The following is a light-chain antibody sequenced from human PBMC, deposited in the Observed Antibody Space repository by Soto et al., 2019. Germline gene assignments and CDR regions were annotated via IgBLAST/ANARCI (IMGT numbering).Light chain of an antibody. CDR2: GVS. CDR3: QQYGSSGT. CDR1: QSVSSSY. Sequence: EIVLTQSPGTLSLSPGERATLSCRASQSVSSSYLAWYQQKPGQAPRLLMYGVSTGATGIPDRFSGSGSRTDFTLTISRLEPEDFAVYYCQQYGSSGTFGQGTKVDIK. V-gene: IGKV3-20*01. J-gene: IGKJ1*01.